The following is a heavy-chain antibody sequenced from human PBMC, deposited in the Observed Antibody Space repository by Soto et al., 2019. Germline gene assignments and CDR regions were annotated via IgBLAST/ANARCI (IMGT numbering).Heavy chain of an antibody. J-gene: IGHJ4*02. V-gene: IGHV4-59*08. CDR1: GGSISSYY. D-gene: IGHD1-26*01. Sequence: QVQLQESGPGLVKPSETLSLTCTVSGGSISSYYWSWIRQAPGKGLEWIGYIHFSGSTKYNPSLNRRVTTSIDTSNTQFSLKVTSVTASDTAVYYCARQYSNAFAYWGQGTLVTVSS. CDR2: IHFSGST. CDR3: ARQYSNAFAY.